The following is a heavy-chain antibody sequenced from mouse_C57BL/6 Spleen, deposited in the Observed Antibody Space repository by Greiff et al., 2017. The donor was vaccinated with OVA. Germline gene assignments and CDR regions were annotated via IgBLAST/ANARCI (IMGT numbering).Heavy chain of an antibody. CDR3: ARRAYYDYAGYVDV. CDR1: GYTFTSYW. D-gene: IGHD2-4*01. J-gene: IGHJ1*03. V-gene: IGHV1-64*01. CDR2: IHPNSGST. Sequence: QVQLQQPGAELVKPGASVKLSCKASGYTFTSYWMHWVKQRPGQGLEWIGMIHPNSGSTNYNEKFKSKATLTVDKSSSTAYMQLSSLTSEDSAVYYCARRAYYDYAGYVDVWGTGTTVTVSS.